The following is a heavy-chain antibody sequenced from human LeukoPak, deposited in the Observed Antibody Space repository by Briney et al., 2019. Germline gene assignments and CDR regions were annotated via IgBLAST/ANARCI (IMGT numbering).Heavy chain of an antibody. D-gene: IGHD3-3*01. CDR2: INSDGRST. CDR3: ARDYDFDDY. V-gene: IGHV3-74*01. J-gene: IGHJ4*02. Sequence: GGSLRLSCAASGFIFNRYWMHWVRQAPGKGLVWVSHINSDGRSTNYADSVKGRFTISRDNAKNTLYLQMNSLRAEDTAVYYCARDYDFDDYWGQGTLATVSS. CDR1: GFIFNRYW.